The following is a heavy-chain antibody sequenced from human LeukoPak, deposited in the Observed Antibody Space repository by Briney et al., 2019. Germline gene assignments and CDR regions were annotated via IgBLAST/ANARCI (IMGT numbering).Heavy chain of an antibody. Sequence: PGRSLRLSCAASGFTFSSYAMHWVRQAPGKGLEWVAVISYDGSNKYYADSVKGRFTISRDNSKNTLYLQMNSLRAEDTAVYYCASTTRYYYYYGMDVWGQGTTVTVSS. D-gene: IGHD1-14*01. CDR3: ASTTRYYYYYGMDV. CDR1: GFTFSSYA. J-gene: IGHJ6*02. V-gene: IGHV3-30-3*01. CDR2: ISYDGSNK.